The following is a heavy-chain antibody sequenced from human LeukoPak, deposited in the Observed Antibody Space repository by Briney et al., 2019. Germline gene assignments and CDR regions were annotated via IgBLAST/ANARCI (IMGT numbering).Heavy chain of an antibody. V-gene: IGHV4-34*01. Sequence: SETLSLTCAVYGGSFSGYYWSWIRQPPGKGLEWIGEINHSGSTNYNPSLKSRVTISVDTSKNQFSLKLSSVTAADTAVYYCASTGPYSSPGASYYYYGMDVWGQGTTVTVSS. CDR1: GGSFSGYY. J-gene: IGHJ6*02. CDR3: ASTGPYSSPGASYYYYGMDV. D-gene: IGHD6-13*01. CDR2: INHSGST.